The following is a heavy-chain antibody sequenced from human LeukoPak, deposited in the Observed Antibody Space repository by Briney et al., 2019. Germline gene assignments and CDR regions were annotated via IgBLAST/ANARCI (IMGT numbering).Heavy chain of an antibody. CDR1: GGSFSGYY. CDR3: ARGREDIVVVVAASNYYYYYGMDV. CDR2: INHSGST. V-gene: IGHV4-34*01. J-gene: IGHJ6*02. Sequence: SKTLSLTCAVYGGSFSGYYWSWIRQPPGKGLEWIGEINHSGSTNYNPSLKSRVTISVDTSKNQFSLKLSSVTAADTAVYYCARGREDIVVVVAASNYYYYYGMDVWGQGTTVTVSS. D-gene: IGHD2-15*01.